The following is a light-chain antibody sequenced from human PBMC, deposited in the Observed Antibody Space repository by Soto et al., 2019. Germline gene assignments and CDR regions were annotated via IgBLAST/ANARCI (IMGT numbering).Light chain of an antibody. CDR2: KAS. V-gene: IGKV1-5*03. CDR1: QSISSW. J-gene: IGKJ2*01. CDR3: QQYNSYLYT. Sequence: DIQMTQSPSTLSASVGDRVTITCRVSQSISSWLAWYQQKPGKAPKLLIYKASSLESGVPSRFSGSGSGTDFTLTISSLQPDDFATYYCQQYNSYLYTFGQGTKLEIK.